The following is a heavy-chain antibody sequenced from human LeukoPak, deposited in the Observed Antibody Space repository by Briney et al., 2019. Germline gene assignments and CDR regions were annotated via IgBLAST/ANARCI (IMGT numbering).Heavy chain of an antibody. CDR3: ATATYSSGWYRFD. CDR2: ISGSGGST. V-gene: IGHV3-23*01. CDR1: GFTFSRYA. Sequence: GGSLRLSCAASGFTFSRYAMSWVRQAPGKGLEWVSAISGSGGSTYYADSVKGRFTISRDNSKNTLYLQMNSLRAEDTAVYYCATATYSSGWYRFDWGQGTLVTVSS. D-gene: IGHD6-19*01. J-gene: IGHJ4*02.